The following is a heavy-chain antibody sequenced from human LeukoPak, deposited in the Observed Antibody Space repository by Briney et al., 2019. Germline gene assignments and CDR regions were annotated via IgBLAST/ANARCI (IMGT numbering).Heavy chain of an antibody. Sequence: SETLSLTCTVSGYSISSGHYWGWIRHPPGKGLEWIGNIYHSRSTYYNPSLKSRVTISVDTSRNQFSLKLSSVTAADTAVYYCARAGNWNVLYYYYYMDVWGKGTTVTVSS. CDR1: GYSISSGHY. D-gene: IGHD1-20*01. CDR3: ARAGNWNVLYYYYYMDV. CDR2: IYHSRST. V-gene: IGHV4-38-2*02. J-gene: IGHJ6*03.